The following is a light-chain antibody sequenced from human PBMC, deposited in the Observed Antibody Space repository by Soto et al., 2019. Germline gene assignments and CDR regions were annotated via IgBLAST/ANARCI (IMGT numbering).Light chain of an antibody. CDR3: RRYGSSLWT. V-gene: IGKV3-20*01. Sequence: EIVLTQSPGTLSLSPGERATLSCRASQSVSSSYLAWYQQKPGQAPRLLIYGASSRATGMPDRFSGSGSGTDFTLTMSRLEPEDFAVYYCRRYGSSLWTFGQGTKVEIK. J-gene: IGKJ1*01. CDR2: GAS. CDR1: QSVSSSY.